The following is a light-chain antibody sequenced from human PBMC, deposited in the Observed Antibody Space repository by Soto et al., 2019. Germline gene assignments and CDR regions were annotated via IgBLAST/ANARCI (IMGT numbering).Light chain of an antibody. CDR3: QQYNSYSTT. Sequence: DIQMTQSPSTLSASVGDRVTITCRASQSISSWLAWYQQKPGKAPKLLIFDASSLESGTPSRFSGRRSGTQFTLTISSLQPDDFATYYCQQYNSYSTTFGQGTKVDIK. V-gene: IGKV1-5*01. CDR1: QSISSW. J-gene: IGKJ1*01. CDR2: DAS.